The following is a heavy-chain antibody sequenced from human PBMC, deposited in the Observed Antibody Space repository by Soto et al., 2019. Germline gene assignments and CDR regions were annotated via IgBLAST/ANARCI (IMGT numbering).Heavy chain of an antibody. Sequence: HGGSLRLSCAASGFTFSSYSMNWVRQAPGKGLEWVSSISSSSSYIYYADSVKGRFTISRDNAKNSLYLQMNSLRAEDTAVYYCARLVVPAATLTDYWGQGTLVTVSS. J-gene: IGHJ4*02. D-gene: IGHD2-2*01. CDR1: GFTFSSYS. V-gene: IGHV3-21*01. CDR2: ISSSSSYI. CDR3: ARLVVPAATLTDY.